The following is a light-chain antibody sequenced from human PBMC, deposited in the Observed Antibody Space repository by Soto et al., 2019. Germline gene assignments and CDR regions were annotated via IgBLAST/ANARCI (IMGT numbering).Light chain of an antibody. CDR2: EVS. CDR3: CSSAGSSTPVV. CDR1: SSDVGSYNL. Sequence: QSALTQPASVSGSPGQSITISCTGTSSDVGSYNLVSWYQQHPGKAPKLMIYEVSKRPSGVSNRFSGSTSGNTASLTISGLQADDEADYYCCSSAGSSTPVVFGGGTKVTVL. V-gene: IGLV2-23*02. J-gene: IGLJ2*01.